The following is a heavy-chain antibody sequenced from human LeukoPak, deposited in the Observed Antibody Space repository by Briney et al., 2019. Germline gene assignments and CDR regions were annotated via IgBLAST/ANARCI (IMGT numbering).Heavy chain of an antibody. CDR3: AKDMVLTATPFDS. CDR2: ISGSGFIT. V-gene: IGHV3-23*01. D-gene: IGHD2-15*01. CDR1: EFTFSNYA. Sequence: GGSLRLSCAASEFTFSNYAMSWVRQAPGKGLEWVSAISGSGFITYYSDSVKGRFTISRDNSKNTLYLQMNSLRVEDMALYYCAKDMVLTATPFDSWGQGTLVSVSS. J-gene: IGHJ4*02.